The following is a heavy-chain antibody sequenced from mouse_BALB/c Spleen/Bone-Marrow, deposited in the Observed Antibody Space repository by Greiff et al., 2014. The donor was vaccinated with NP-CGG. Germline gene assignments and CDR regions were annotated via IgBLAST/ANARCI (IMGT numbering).Heavy chain of an antibody. V-gene: IGHV1-7*01. J-gene: IGHJ3*01. Sequence: VQLQQSGAELAKPRASLKMSCKASGYTFTNYWMHWVKQRPGQGLEWIGYIDPSTGYTEYNQKFKDKATLTADKSSSTAYMQLSSLTSEDSAVYYCARGGIYDGYSYWGQGTLVTVSA. CDR1: GYTFTNYW. D-gene: IGHD2-3*01. CDR3: ARGGIYDGYSY. CDR2: IDPSTGYT.